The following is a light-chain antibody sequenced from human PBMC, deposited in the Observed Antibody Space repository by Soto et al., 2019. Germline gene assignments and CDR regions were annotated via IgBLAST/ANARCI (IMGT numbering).Light chain of an antibody. V-gene: IGKV1-39*01. CDR2: GAS. CDR1: QNISRF. Sequence: DIQLTQSPSSLSASVGDRVTITCRTSQNISRFLNWYQQRPGTAPKLLIFGASTLQSGVPSRFSGSGSGAAFTLTISSLQAEDYVMYFCQQTYSVPFTFGGGSKVEIK. J-gene: IGKJ4*01. CDR3: QQTYSVPFT.